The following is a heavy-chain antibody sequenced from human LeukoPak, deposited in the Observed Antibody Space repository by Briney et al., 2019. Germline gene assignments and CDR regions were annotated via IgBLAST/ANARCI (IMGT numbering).Heavy chain of an antibody. CDR1: GYTFTSYG. J-gene: IGHJ4*02. D-gene: IGHD2-2*01. V-gene: IGHV1-18*01. CDR3: ARAEDIVVVPAWSYFDY. CDR2: ISAYNGNT. Sequence: ASVKVSCKAPGYTFTSYGISWVRQAPGQGLEWMGWISAYNGNTNYAQKLQGRVTMTTDTSTSTAYMELRSLRSDDTAVYYCARAEDIVVVPAWSYFDYWGQGTLVTVSS.